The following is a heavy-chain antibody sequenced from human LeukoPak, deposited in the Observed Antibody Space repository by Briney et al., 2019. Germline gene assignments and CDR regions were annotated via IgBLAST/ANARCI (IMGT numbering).Heavy chain of an antibody. CDR3: ARDYYDSGGFFDY. CDR2: ISSSRYI. V-gene: IGHV3-21*01. Sequence: GGSLRLSCAASGFTFSSYSMNWVRQATGKGLEWVSSISSSRYIYYADSVKGRFTISRDNAKNSLYLQMNSLRAEDTAVYYCARDYYDSGGFFDYWGQGTLVTVSS. D-gene: IGHD3-22*01. CDR1: GFTFSSYS. J-gene: IGHJ4*02.